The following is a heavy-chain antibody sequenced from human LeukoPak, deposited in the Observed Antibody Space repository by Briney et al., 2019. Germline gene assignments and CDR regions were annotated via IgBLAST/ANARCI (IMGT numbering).Heavy chain of an antibody. Sequence: SETLSLTCTVSGASVRSHYWSWIRQTPGKGLEWIGYGFYIGRTNYSPSLGSRVAISLDTSKNQFSLRLTAVTAADTAVYYCARRDGDNYDFDYRGQGILVTVSS. CDR2: GFYIGRT. V-gene: IGHV4-59*02. CDR1: GASVRSHY. J-gene: IGHJ4*02. D-gene: IGHD5-24*01. CDR3: ARRDGDNYDFDY.